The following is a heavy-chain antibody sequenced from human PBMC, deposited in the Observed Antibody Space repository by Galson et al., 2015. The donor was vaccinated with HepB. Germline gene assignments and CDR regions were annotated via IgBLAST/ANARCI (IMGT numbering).Heavy chain of an antibody. CDR3: AREGAVAVWVEGWFDP. D-gene: IGHD6-19*01. J-gene: IGHJ5*02. CDR2: ISAYNGNT. CDR1: GYTFTSYG. V-gene: IGHV1-18*04. Sequence: SVKVSCKASGYTFTSYGISWVRQAPGQGLEWMGWISAYNGNTNYAQKLQGRVTMTTDTSTSTAYMELRSLRSDDTAVYYCAREGAVAVWVEGWFDPWGQGTLVTVSS.